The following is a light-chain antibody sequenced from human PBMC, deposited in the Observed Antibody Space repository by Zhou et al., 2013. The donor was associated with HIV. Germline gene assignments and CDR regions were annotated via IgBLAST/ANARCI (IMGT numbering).Light chain of an antibody. CDR2: AAS. J-gene: IGKJ5*01. CDR1: QTISIY. Sequence: DIQLTQSPSSLSASIGDRVTITCRASQTISIYLNWYQQKPGKAPQSLIYAASSVHTGVPSRFSGSGSGTDFTLTISTLQPEDFATYYCQQSYRTPPITFGQGTRLEIK. CDR3: QQSYRTPPIT. V-gene: IGKV1-39*01.